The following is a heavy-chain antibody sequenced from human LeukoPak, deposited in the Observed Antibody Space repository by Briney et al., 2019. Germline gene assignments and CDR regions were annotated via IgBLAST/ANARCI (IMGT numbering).Heavy chain of an antibody. CDR1: GFTFSSYA. CDR3: ARDRGKRFWSGNFPAGYNWFDP. Sequence: NPGGSLRLSCAASGFTFSSYAMSWVRQAPGKGLEWVSAISGSGGSTYYADSVKGRFTISRDNAKNSLYLQMNSLRAEDTAVYFCARDRGKRFWSGNFPAGYNWFDPWGQGTLVTVSS. D-gene: IGHD3-3*01. CDR2: ISGSGGST. J-gene: IGHJ5*02. V-gene: IGHV3-23*01.